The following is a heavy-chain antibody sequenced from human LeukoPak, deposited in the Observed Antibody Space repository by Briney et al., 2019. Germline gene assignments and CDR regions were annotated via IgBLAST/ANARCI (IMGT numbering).Heavy chain of an antibody. J-gene: IGHJ6*02. CDR1: GYTFTSYD. D-gene: IGHD6-19*01. Sequence: ASVKVSCKASGYTFTSYDINWVRQATGQGLEWMGWMNPNSGNTGYAQKFQGRVTMTRNTSISTAYTELSSLRSEDTAVYYCAGSYSSGYAYYYGMDVWGQGTTVTVSS. CDR2: MNPNSGNT. V-gene: IGHV1-8*01. CDR3: AGSYSSGYAYYYGMDV.